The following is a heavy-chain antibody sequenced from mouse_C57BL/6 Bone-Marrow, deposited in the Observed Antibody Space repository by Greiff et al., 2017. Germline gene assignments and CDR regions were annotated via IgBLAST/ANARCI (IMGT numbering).Heavy chain of an antibody. CDR3: ARRDYYGSSYPYYFDY. Sequence: QVQLQQPGAELVKPGASVKLSCKASGYTFTSYWMHWVKQRPGPGLEWIGMIHPNSGSTNYNEKFKSKATLTVDKSSSTAYMQLSSLTSEDSAVYYCARRDYYGSSYPYYFDYWGQGTTLTVSS. CDR1: GYTFTSYW. J-gene: IGHJ2*01. V-gene: IGHV1-64*01. CDR2: IHPNSGST. D-gene: IGHD1-1*01.